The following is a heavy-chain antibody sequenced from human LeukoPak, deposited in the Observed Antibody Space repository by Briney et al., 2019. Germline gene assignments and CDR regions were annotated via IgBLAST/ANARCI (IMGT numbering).Heavy chain of an antibody. J-gene: IGHJ4*02. CDR2: FSGSGGGT. Sequence: GGSLRLSCAVSGITLSNYGMSWVRQAPGKGLEWVAGFSGSGGGTNYADSVQGRFTISRDNPKNTLYLQMNSLRAEDTAVYFCAKRGVVIRVFLVGFHKEAYYFDSWGQGALVTVSS. V-gene: IGHV3-23*01. D-gene: IGHD3-10*01. CDR1: GITLSNYG. CDR3: AKRGVVIRVFLVGFHKEAYYFDS.